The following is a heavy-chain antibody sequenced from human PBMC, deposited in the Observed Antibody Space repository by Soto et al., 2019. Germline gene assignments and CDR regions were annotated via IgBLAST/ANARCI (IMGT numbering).Heavy chain of an antibody. CDR2: ISGSGGST. CDR1: GFTFSSYA. V-gene: IGHV3-23*01. CDR3: EKTHSSGSTGY. Sequence: GGSLRLSCAASGFTFSSYAMSWVRQAPGKGLEWVSAISGSGGSTYYADSVKGRFTISRDNSKNTLYLQMNSLRAEDTAVYYREKTHSSGSTGYWGQGTLVTVSS. J-gene: IGHJ4*02. D-gene: IGHD3-22*01.